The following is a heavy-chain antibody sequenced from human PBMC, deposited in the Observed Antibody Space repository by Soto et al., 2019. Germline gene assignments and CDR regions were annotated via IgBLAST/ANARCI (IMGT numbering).Heavy chain of an antibody. D-gene: IGHD3-3*01. CDR3: ARGGYYDFWSGYIRYGMDV. CDR1: GYTFTSYD. V-gene: IGHV1-8*01. J-gene: IGHJ6*02. CDR2: MNPNSGNT. Sequence: GASVKVSFKASGYTFTSYDINWVRQATGQGLEWMGWMNPNSGNTGYAQKFQGRVTMTRNTSISTAYMELSSLRSEDTAVYYCARGGYYDFWSGYIRYGMDVWGQGTTVTVSS.